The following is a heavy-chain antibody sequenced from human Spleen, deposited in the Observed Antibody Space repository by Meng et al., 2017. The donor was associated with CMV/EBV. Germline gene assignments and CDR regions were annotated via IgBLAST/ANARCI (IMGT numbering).Heavy chain of an antibody. J-gene: IGHJ5*02. CDR1: YTFNSYD. V-gene: IGHV1-8*03. D-gene: IGHD2-2*01. CDR3: ARVYCSSTSCYPGFDP. Sequence: YTFNSYDINWVRQATGQGLEWMGWMNPNSGNTGYAQKFQGRVTITRNTSISTAYMELSSLRSEDTAVYYCARVYCSSTSCYPGFDPWGQGTLVTVSS. CDR2: MNPNSGNT.